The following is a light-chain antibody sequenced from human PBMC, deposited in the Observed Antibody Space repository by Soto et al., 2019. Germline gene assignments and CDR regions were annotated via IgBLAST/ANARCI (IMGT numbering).Light chain of an antibody. CDR1: QDISIY. CDR2: DAS. Sequence: DIQMTQSPSSLSASLGDRVTITCRASQDISIYLNWFQQKPGKAPKLLIYDASNLEKGVPSRFTGSGSGTDFTFTINSLQPDEIATYYCQQYNVVPPTLGQGTRLEI. J-gene: IGKJ2*01. CDR3: QQYNVVPPT. V-gene: IGKV1-33*01.